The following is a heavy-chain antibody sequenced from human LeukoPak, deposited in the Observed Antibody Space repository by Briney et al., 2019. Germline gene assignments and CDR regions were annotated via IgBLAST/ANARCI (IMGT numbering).Heavy chain of an antibody. V-gene: IGHV3-53*05. Sequence: GGSLRLSCTVSGFTVSSDSMSWVRQAPGKGLEWVSFIYSGGSTYYADSVKGRFTISRDNSKNTLYVQMNSLRAEDTAVYYCAKGNYYDSSAYNWFDPWGQGTLVTVSS. CDR2: IYSGGST. J-gene: IGHJ5*02. CDR1: GFTVSSDS. CDR3: AKGNYYDSSAYNWFDP. D-gene: IGHD3-22*01.